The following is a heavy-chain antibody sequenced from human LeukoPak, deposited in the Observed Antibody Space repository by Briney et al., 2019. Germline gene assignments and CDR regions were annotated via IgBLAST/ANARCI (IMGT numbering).Heavy chain of an antibody. CDR3: ARVESGSGWYYFDY. D-gene: IGHD6-19*01. CDR1: GGSISSYY. V-gene: IGHV4-59*08. CDR2: IYYSGST. J-gene: IGHJ4*02. Sequence: SETLSLTCTVSGGSISSYYWSWIRQPPGKGLEWIGYIYYSGSTNYNPSLKSRVTISVDTSKNQFSLKLSSVTAADTAVYYCARVESGSGWYYFDYWGQGTLVTVSS.